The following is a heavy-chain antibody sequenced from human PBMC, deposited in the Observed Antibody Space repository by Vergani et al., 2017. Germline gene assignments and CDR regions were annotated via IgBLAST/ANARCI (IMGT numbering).Heavy chain of an antibody. CDR1: GYTFTNYD. J-gene: IGHJ3*02. V-gene: IGHV1-8*03. CDR2: MNPISGNT. Sequence: QVQLVQSGTEVKKPGASVKVSCKASGYTFTNYDSNWVRRATGQGLEWMGWMNPISGNTGFAQKFRGGVTITRDTSISTAYMELSSLRSEDTAIYSCARATEIEDIVVVPAADAFDIWGQGTMVTVSS. D-gene: IGHD2-2*01. CDR3: ARATEIEDIVVVPAADAFDI.